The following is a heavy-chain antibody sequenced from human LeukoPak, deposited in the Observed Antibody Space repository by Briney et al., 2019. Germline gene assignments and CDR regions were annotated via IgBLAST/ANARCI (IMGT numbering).Heavy chain of an antibody. CDR3: ARGDYDFWSGYYANDY. CDR1: GGSFSGYY. V-gene: IGHV4-34*01. J-gene: IGHJ4*02. D-gene: IGHD3-3*01. Sequence: SETLSLTCAVYGGSFSGYYWSWIRQSPGKGLEWIGEINHSGSTNYNPSLKSRVTISVDTSKNQFSLKLSSVTAADTAVYYCARGDYDFWSGYYANDYWGQGTLVTVSS. CDR2: INHSGST.